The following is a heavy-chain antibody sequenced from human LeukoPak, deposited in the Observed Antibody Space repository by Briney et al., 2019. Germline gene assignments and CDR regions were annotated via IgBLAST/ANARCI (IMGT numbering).Heavy chain of an antibody. CDR3: AKDRIGSGSYYYIDY. CDR1: GFTFSTYA. D-gene: IGHD3-10*01. CDR2: ISGSGGTT. J-gene: IGHJ4*02. V-gene: IGHV3-23*01. Sequence: LSLTCAASGFTFSTYAMSWVRQAPGKGLEWVSGISGSGGTTYYADSVKGRFTISRDNSKNTLYLQMNSLRAEDTAIYYCAKDRIGSGSYYYIDYWGQGTLVTVSS.